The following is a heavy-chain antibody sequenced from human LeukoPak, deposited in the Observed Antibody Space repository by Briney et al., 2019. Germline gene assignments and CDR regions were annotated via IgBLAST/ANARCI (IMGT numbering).Heavy chain of an antibody. V-gene: IGHV3-53*01. CDR1: GFTVSNNY. Sequence: PGGSLRLSCAASGFTVSNNYMSWVRQAPGKGLEWVSVIYTGVSTYYADSVKGRFAISRDNSKNTLYLQMNSLRAEDTGVYYCARARPHPIIDAWGKGTTVTVSS. D-gene: IGHD6-6*01. CDR3: ARARPHPIIDA. J-gene: IGHJ6*03. CDR2: IYTGVST.